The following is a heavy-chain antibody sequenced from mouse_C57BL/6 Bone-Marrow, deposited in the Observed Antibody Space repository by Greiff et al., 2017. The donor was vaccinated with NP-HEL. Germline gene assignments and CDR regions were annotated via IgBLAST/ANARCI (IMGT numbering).Heavy chain of an antibody. J-gene: IGHJ2*01. Sequence: VHLVESGGGLVKPGGSLKLSCAASGFTFSSYTMSWVRQTPEKRLEWVATISGGGGNTYYPDSVKGRFTISRDNAKNTLYLQMSSLRSEDTALYYCARQGLYFDYWGQGTTLTVSS. D-gene: IGHD3-1*01. CDR1: GFTFSSYT. CDR3: ARQGLYFDY. V-gene: IGHV5-9*01. CDR2: ISGGGGNT.